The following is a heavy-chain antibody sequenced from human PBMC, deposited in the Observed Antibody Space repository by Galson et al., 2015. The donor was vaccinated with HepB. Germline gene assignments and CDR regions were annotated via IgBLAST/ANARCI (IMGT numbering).Heavy chain of an antibody. J-gene: IGHJ4*02. CDR2: IKEDGSQK. V-gene: IGHV3-7*01. Sequence: SLRLSCAASGFSFSKFWMSWVRQGPGKGLEWAANIKEDGSQKYYMDSVKGRFTISRDNANNVLYLEMNSLGVEDTGVYYCARGDTGNYVEGGGGYFEDWGQGILVIVSS. CDR3: ARGDTGNYVEGGGGYFED. D-gene: IGHD3-16*01. CDR1: GFSFSKFW.